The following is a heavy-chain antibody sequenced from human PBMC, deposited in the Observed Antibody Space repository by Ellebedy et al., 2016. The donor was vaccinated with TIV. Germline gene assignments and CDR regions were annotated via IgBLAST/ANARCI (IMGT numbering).Heavy chain of an antibody. Sequence: PGGSLRLSCAASGISLRSYAMSWVRQAPGKGLEWVSTIAGTGGTTYYRDSVKGRFTVSRDTSRNTLYLQMSSLRAEDTAVYYCSKRPVAYNWNYADDDWGQGTLVTVSS. CDR2: IAGTGGTT. V-gene: IGHV3-23*01. D-gene: IGHD1-7*01. CDR3: SKRPVAYNWNYADDD. J-gene: IGHJ4*02. CDR1: GISLRSYA.